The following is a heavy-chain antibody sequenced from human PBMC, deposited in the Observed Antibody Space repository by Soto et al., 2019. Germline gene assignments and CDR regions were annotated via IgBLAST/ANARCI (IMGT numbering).Heavy chain of an antibody. CDR2: IIPIFGTA. CDR1: GGTFSSYA. Sequence: SVKVSFKASGGTFSSYAISWLRQAPGQGLEWMGGIIPIFGTANYAQKFQGRVTITADESTSTAYMELSSLRSEDTAVYYCARERGTAMGNWGQGTLVTVSS. CDR3: ARERGTAMGN. V-gene: IGHV1-69*13. D-gene: IGHD5-18*01. J-gene: IGHJ4*02.